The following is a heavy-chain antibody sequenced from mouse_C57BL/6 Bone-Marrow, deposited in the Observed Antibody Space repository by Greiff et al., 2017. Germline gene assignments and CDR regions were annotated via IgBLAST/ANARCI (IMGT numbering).Heavy chain of an antibody. CDR1: GFNIKNTY. J-gene: IGHJ2*02. Sequence: VQLQQSVAELVRPGASLKLSCTASGFNIKNTYMHWVKQRPEQSLEWFGSIDPANGNTKYAPKFQGRTTITADTSSNTDYLQLSSLTSEDTAIYNCARGALFASDYWGQGTSLTVSS. CDR2: IDPANGNT. D-gene: IGHD1-1*01. CDR3: ARGALFASDY. V-gene: IGHV14-3*01.